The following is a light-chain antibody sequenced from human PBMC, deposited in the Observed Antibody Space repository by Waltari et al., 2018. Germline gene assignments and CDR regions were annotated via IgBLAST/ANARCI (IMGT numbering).Light chain of an antibody. CDR2: EVS. J-gene: IGLJ3*02. CDR1: SSDVGGYNF. CDR3: SSHTTSSIWV. Sequence: QSALTQPASVSGSLGQSLTISCTGTSSDVGGYNFVSWYQQDPGKAPKLMIYEVSNRPSGVSNRFSGSKSGNTASLTISGLQAEDEADYYCSSHTTSSIWVFGGGTKLTVL. V-gene: IGLV2-14*01.